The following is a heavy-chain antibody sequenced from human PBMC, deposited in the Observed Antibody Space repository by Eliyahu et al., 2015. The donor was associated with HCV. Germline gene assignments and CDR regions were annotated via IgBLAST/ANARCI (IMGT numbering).Heavy chain of an antibody. J-gene: IGHJ3*02. CDR1: GFSFSDYY. CDR3: ARESGSSGAFDI. CDR2: ISTSSSXR. V-gene: IGHV3-11*05. Sequence: QVQLVESGGGLVKSGGSLRLSCAASGFSFSDYYMSWIRQAPGKGLEWVSYISTSSSXRKYADSVKGRFTISRDNAKNSLFLQMNSLRAEDTAVYYCARESGSSGAFDIWGRGTMVTVSS. D-gene: IGHD3-10*01.